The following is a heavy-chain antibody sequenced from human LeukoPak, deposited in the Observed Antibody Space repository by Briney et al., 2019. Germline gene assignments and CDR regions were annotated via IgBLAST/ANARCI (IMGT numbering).Heavy chain of an antibody. CDR2: IIPIFGTA. Sequence: GASGKVSCKASGGTFSSFAISWVRQAPGQGLEWMGGIIPIFGTANYAQKFQGRVTITTDESTSTAYMELSSLRSEDTAVYYCARGGRFLEPPRGNYYYMDVWGKGTTVTVSS. CDR1: GGTFSSFA. D-gene: IGHD3-3*01. J-gene: IGHJ6*03. CDR3: ARGGRFLEPPRGNYYYMDV. V-gene: IGHV1-69*05.